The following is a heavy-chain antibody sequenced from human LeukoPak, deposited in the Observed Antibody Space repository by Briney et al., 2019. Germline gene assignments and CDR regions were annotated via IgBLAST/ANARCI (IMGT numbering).Heavy chain of an antibody. CDR1: GGSISSYY. D-gene: IGHD3-22*01. CDR3: ARAPRYYYDSSGYYHPPAFDY. CDR2: IYYSGST. Sequence: PSETLSLTCTVSGGSISSYYWSWIRQPPGKGLEWIGYIYYSGSTNYSPSLKSRVTISVDTSKNQFFLKLSSVTAADTAVYYCARAPRYYYDSSGYYHPPAFDYWGQGTLVTVSS. V-gene: IGHV4-59*01. J-gene: IGHJ4*02.